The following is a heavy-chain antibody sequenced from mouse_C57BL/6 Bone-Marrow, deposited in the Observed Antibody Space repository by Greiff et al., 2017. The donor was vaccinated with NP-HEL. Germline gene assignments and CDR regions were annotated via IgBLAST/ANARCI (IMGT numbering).Heavy chain of an antibody. D-gene: IGHD2-4*01. CDR2: ISYDGSN. J-gene: IGHJ3*01. V-gene: IGHV3-6*01. CDR1: GYSITSGYY. Sequence: EVKLQESGPGLVKPSQSLSLTCSVTGYSITSGYYWNWIRQFPGNKLEWMGYISYDGSNNYNPSLKNRISITRDTSKNQFFLKLNSVTTEDTATYYCAREGDYDVGTFAYWGQGTLVTVSA. CDR3: AREGDYDVGTFAY.